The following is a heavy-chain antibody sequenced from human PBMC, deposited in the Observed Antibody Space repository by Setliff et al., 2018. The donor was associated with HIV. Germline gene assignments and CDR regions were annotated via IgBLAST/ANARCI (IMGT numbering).Heavy chain of an antibody. Sequence: PGGSLRLSCTASGFSLGDFMFTWVRQAPGKGLQWVSDSSPTSSSTLYAESVKGRFTISRDNAKNSLYLQMNSLRVEDTAVYYCARVDFWSGHAFYMDVWGKGTTVTVSS. V-gene: IGHV3-48*01. J-gene: IGHJ6*03. D-gene: IGHD3-3*01. CDR1: GFSLGDFM. CDR2: SSPTSSST. CDR3: ARVDFWSGHAFYMDV.